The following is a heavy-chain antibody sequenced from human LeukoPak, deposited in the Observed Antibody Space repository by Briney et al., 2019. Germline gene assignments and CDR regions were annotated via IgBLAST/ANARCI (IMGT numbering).Heavy chain of an antibody. V-gene: IGHV1-3*01. Sequence: GASVKVSCKASGYTFTSYAMHWVRQAPGQRLEWMGWINAGNGNTKYSQKFQGRVTITRDTSASTAYMELSSLRSEDTAVYYCARSFHYYDSSGYYPYYFDYWGRGTLVTVSS. CDR1: GYTFTSYA. CDR3: ARSFHYYDSSGYYPYYFDY. CDR2: INAGNGNT. J-gene: IGHJ4*02. D-gene: IGHD3-22*01.